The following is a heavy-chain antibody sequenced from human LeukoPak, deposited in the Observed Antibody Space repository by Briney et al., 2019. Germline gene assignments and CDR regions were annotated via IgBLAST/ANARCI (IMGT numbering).Heavy chain of an antibody. Sequence: ASVKVSCKASGYTFTSYAMNWVRQAPGQGLEWTGWINTNTGNPTYAQGFTGRFVFSLDTSVSTAYLQISSLKAEDTAVYYCARAPYYYDSSGYYFNYWGQGTLVTVSS. CDR2: INTNTGNP. CDR3: ARAPYYYDSSGYYFNY. V-gene: IGHV7-4-1*02. J-gene: IGHJ4*02. CDR1: GYTFTSYA. D-gene: IGHD3-22*01.